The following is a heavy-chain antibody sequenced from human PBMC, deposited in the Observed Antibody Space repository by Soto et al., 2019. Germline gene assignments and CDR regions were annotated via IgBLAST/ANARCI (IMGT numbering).Heavy chain of an antibody. J-gene: IGHJ4*02. D-gene: IGHD2-2*01. CDR1: GYNFIKDG. Sequence: QGQLLQAGAEETKPGASVNVSCQCLGYNFIKDGINWVRQAPGQVREWMGWISPYSGYTHSAQKFQGRLTLTTDTAATTAYMELRSLRSADTALYYCTREAIVVSPYAQPSHFYSWGQGTLVTVSS. CDR3: TREAIVVSPYAQPSHFYS. CDR2: ISPYSGYT. V-gene: IGHV1-18*01.